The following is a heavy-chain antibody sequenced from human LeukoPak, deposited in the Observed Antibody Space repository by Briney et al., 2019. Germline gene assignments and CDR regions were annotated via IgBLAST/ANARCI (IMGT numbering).Heavy chain of an antibody. V-gene: IGHV1-18*01. CDR1: GYTFTSYG. CDR2: ISAYNGNT. D-gene: IGHD1-26*01. Sequence: GASVKVSCKASGYTFTSYGISWVRQAPGQGLEWMGWISAYNGNTNYAQKLQGRVTMTTDTSTSTAYMELRSLRSDDTAVYYCARDRRSCDTPKGLFDYWGQGTLVTVSS. CDR3: ARDRRSCDTPKGLFDY. J-gene: IGHJ4*02.